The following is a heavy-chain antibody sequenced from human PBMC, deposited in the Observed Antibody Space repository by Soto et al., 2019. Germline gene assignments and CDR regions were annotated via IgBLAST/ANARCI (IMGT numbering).Heavy chain of an antibody. Sequence: SETLSLTCAVSGGSISSGGYSWSWIRQPPGKGLEWIGYIYHSGSTYYNPSLKSRVTISVDRSKNQFSLKLSSVTAADTAVYYCARSLWFGELINWFDPWGQRTLVTVSS. V-gene: IGHV4-30-2*01. CDR1: GGSISSGGYS. CDR2: IYHSGST. CDR3: ARSLWFGELINWFDP. J-gene: IGHJ5*02. D-gene: IGHD3-10*01.